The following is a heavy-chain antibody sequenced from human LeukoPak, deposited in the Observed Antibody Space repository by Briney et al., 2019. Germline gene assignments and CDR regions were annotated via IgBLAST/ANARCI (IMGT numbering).Heavy chain of an antibody. D-gene: IGHD6-13*01. CDR1: GDSISGYY. CDR2: IYHSGST. Sequence: SETLSLTCTVSGDSISGYYWSWIRPPPGKGLEWIGYIYHSGSTNYNPSLKSRVTISADTSKDQFSLKLASVTAADTAMYYCATGYSSTWYYFDYWGQGTLVTVSS. V-gene: IGHV4-59*01. J-gene: IGHJ4*02. CDR3: ATGYSSTWYYFDY.